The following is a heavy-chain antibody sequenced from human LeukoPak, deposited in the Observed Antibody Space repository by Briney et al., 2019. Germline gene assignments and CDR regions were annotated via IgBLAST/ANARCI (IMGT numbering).Heavy chain of an antibody. D-gene: IGHD3-16*01. CDR3: ARDLGGHYGMDV. CDR2: INAGNGNT. Sequence: ASVKVSCKASGYTFTSYAMHWARQAPGQRLEWMGWINAGNGNTKYSQKFQGRVTITRDTSASTAYMELSSLRSEDTAVYYCARDLGGHYGMDVWGQGTTVTVSS. V-gene: IGHV1-3*01. J-gene: IGHJ6*02. CDR1: GYTFTSYA.